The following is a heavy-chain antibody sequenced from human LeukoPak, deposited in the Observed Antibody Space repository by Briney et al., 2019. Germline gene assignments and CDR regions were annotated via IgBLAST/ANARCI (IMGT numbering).Heavy chain of an antibody. D-gene: IGHD3-22*01. CDR3: ARTHYGSSGYYCDY. CDR2: INHSGST. CDR1: GGPFSGYY. V-gene: IGHV4-34*01. J-gene: IGHJ4*02. Sequence: SETLSLTCAVYGGPFSGYYWRWIRQPPGNGLEWIGEINHSGSTNYNPSLKSRVTISVDTSKNQFSLKLSSVTAADTAVYYCARTHYGSSGYYCDYWGQGTLVTVSS.